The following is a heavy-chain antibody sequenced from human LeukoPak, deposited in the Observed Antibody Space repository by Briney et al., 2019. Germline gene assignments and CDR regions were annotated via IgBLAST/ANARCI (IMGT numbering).Heavy chain of an antibody. CDR1: GGSITSYY. J-gene: IGHJ5*02. V-gene: IGHV4-59*01. CDR2: IYYSGST. CDR3: ARARVPNWLDP. Sequence: SETLSLTCTVSGGSITSYYWSWIRQPPGKGLEWIGYIYYSGSTNYNPSLKSRVTISVDTSKNQFSLKLSSVTAADTAVYYCARARVPNWLDPWGQGTLVTVSS. D-gene: IGHD6-6*01.